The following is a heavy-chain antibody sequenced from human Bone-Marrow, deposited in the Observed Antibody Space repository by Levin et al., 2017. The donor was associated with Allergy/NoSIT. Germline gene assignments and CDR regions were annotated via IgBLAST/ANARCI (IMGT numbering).Heavy chain of an antibody. CDR2: ITYDGSNR. CDR1: GFVFSTYD. D-gene: IGHD1-14*01. Sequence: GGSLRLSCTASGFVFSTYDMHWVRQAPGKGLEWVALITYDGSNRYYADSVKGRFTISRDISKSTLNLQMNSLRGEDTAVYYCARDLAGFNLFDPRGQGTLVSVSS. J-gene: IGHJ5*02. CDR3: ARDLAGFNLFDP. V-gene: IGHV3-30*03.